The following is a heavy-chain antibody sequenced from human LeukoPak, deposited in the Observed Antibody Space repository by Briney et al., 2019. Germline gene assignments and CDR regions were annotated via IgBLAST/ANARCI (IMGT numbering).Heavy chain of an antibody. V-gene: IGHV1-18*01. CDR1: GYTFTSYG. Sequence: ASVKVSCKASGYTFTSYGISWVRQAPGQGLEWMGWISAYNGNTNYAQKLQGRVTMTTDTSTSTAYMELRSLRSDDTAVYYCARVRYSYGSFDYWFDPWGQGTLVTVSS. J-gene: IGHJ5*02. CDR3: ARVRYSYGSFDYWFDP. D-gene: IGHD5-18*01. CDR2: ISAYNGNT.